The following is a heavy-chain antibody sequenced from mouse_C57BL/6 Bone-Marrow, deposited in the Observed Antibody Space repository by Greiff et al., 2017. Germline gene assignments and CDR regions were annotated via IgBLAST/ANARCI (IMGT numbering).Heavy chain of an antibody. V-gene: IGHV1-69*01. J-gene: IGHJ3*01. CDR3: ARPEGLWWGFAY. CDR1: GYTFTSYW. D-gene: IGHD1-1*02. Sequence: QVQLQQPGAELVMPGASVKLSCKASGYTFTSYWMHWVKQRPGQGLEWIGEIDPSDSYTNYNQKFKGKSTLTVDKSSSTTYMQLSSLTSEDSAVYSCARPEGLWWGFAYWGQGTLVTVSA. CDR2: IDPSDSYT.